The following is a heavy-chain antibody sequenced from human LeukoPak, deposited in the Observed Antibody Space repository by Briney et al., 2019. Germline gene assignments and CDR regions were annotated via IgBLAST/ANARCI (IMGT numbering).Heavy chain of an antibody. CDR1: GYTFTSYG. CDR3: ARDSQRYCGGDCALYYFDY. D-gene: IGHD2-21*02. Sequence: ASVKVSCKASGYTFTSYGISWVRPAPGQGLEWMGWISAYNGNTNYAQKLQGRVTMTTDTSTSTAYMELRSLRSDDTAVYYCARDSQRYCGGDCALYYFDYWGQGTLVTVSS. J-gene: IGHJ4*02. V-gene: IGHV1-18*01. CDR2: ISAYNGNT.